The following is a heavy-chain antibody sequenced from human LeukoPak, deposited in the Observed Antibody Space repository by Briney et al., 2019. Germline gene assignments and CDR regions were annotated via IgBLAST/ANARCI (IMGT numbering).Heavy chain of an antibody. CDR2: ISGSGGST. CDR1: GFTFSSTS. J-gene: IGHJ4*02. Sequence: PGGSLRLSCAASGFTFSSTSMSWVRQAPGKGLEWVSAISGSGGSTYYADSVKGRFTISRDNSKNTLYLQMNSLRAEDTAVYYCAKDSGPGGDFLVDYWGQGTLVTVSS. CDR3: AKDSGPGGDFLVDY. V-gene: IGHV3-23*01. D-gene: IGHD3-3*01.